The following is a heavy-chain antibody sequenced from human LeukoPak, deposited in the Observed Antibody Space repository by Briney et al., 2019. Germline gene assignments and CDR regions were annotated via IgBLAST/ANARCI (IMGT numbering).Heavy chain of an antibody. CDR2: ISYDGSNK. CDR1: GFTFSSYG. J-gene: IGHJ5*02. CDR3: ARAAAVTGAFRDNWFDP. V-gene: IGHV3-30*03. D-gene: IGHD6-19*01. Sequence: GGSLRLSCAASGFTFSSYGIHWVRQAPGKGLEWVAVISYDGSNKYYADSVKGRFTISRDNSENTLYLQMNSLRAEDTAVYFCARAAAVTGAFRDNWFDPWGQGTLVTVSS.